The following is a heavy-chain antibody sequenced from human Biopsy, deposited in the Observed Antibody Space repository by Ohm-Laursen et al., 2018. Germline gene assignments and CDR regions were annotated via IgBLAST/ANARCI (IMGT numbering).Heavy chain of an antibody. Sequence: ASVKVSCKASGYTFTGHSIHWMRQAPGQRLEWMGWVSPAGAITNYAQKFQGRVTMTSDTSISTAYIELRRLISGDTAVYFCARDRMVTIITLVRADTFDIWGQGTLVSVSS. CDR3: ARDRMVTIITLVRADTFDI. CDR2: VSPAGAIT. V-gene: IGHV1-2*02. J-gene: IGHJ3*02. CDR1: GYTFTGHS. D-gene: IGHD3-10*01.